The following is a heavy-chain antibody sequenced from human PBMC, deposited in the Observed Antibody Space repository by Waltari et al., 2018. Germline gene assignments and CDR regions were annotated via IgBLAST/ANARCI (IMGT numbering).Heavy chain of an antibody. J-gene: IGHJ6*02. V-gene: IGHV3-30*18. CDR1: GFTSSSYG. D-gene: IGHD6-19*01. Sequence: QVQLVESGGGVVQPGRSLRLSCAASGFTSSSYGMHWVRKAPGKGLEWVAVISYDGSNKYYADSVKGRFTISRDNSKNTLYLQMNSLRAEDTAVYYCAKGLGSSGWYNYYYGMDVWGQGTTVTVSS. CDR2: ISYDGSNK. CDR3: AKGLGSSGWYNYYYGMDV.